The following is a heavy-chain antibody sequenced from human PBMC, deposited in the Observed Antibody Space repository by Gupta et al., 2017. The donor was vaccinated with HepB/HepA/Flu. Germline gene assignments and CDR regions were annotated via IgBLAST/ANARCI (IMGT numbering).Heavy chain of an antibody. CDR1: GFTFSSYT. V-gene: IGHV3-64*01. CDR2: ISSNGGST. D-gene: IGHD2-15*01. Sequence: EVQVVESGGGLAQPGGSLRLSCAASGFTFSSYTMHWVRQAPGKGLEYVSAISSNGGSTYYANSVKGRFTISRDNSKNTLYLQMGSLRDEDMAVYYCARERGGRYLEYWGQGTLVTVSS. CDR3: ARERGGRYLEY. J-gene: IGHJ4*02.